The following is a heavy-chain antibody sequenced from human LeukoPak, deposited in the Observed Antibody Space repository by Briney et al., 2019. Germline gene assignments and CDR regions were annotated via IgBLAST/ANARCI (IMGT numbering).Heavy chain of an antibody. V-gene: IGHV5-51*01. CDR1: GYSFTSYW. Sequence: GESLKISCKGSGYSFTSYWIGWVRQMPGKGLEWMGIIYPGDSDTRYSPSFQGQVTISADKSISTAYLQWSSLKASDTAMYYCARHRTSDDYGDYDHYTHYYYGMDVWGQGTTVTVSS. CDR3: ARHRTSDDYGDYDHYTHYYYGMDV. J-gene: IGHJ6*01. D-gene: IGHD4-17*01. CDR2: IYPGDSDT.